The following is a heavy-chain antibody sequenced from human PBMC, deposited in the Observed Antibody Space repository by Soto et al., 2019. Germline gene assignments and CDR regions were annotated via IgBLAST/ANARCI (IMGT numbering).Heavy chain of an antibody. CDR2: ISGSGGST. D-gene: IGHD2-2*01. CDR3: AKFALFVVVPAAILYFDY. V-gene: IGHV3-23*01. CDR1: GFTFSSYA. J-gene: IGHJ4*02. Sequence: GSLRLSCAASGFTFSSYAMSWVRQAPGKGLEWVSAISGSGGSTYYADSVKGRFTISRDNSKNTLYLQMNSLRAEDTAVYYCAKFALFVVVPAAILYFDYWGQGTLVTVSS.